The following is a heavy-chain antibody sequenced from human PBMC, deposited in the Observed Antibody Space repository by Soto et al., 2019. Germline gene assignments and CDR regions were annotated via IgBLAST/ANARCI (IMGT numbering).Heavy chain of an antibody. CDR2: ISASVGTT. Sequence: PGGSLRLSCAASGFTFSNYAMTWIRQAPGTGLERVSSISASVGTTYYADSVKGRFTISRDNSQNTLYLQMNSLRAEDTATYYCAKKAFGSWIHYKFPVDPWGQGTLVTVSS. CDR1: GFTFSNYA. D-gene: IGHD3-10*01. J-gene: IGHJ5*02. CDR3: AKKAFGSWIHYKFPVDP. V-gene: IGHV3-23*01.